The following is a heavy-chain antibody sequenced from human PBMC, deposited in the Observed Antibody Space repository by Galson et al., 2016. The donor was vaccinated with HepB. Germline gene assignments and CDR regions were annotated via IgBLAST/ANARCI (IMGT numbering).Heavy chain of an antibody. J-gene: IGHJ4*02. CDR2: ISTRRTT. Sequence: SLRLSCAASGFVFSNFGLSWVRQAPGKGLEWVASISTRRTTYYSDSVQGRFTISRANSNNTLYLQMKGLRAEDTAVYYCAKERLVRRIFDHWGQGTLLTVSS. D-gene: IGHD1-1*01. CDR1: GFVFSNFG. CDR3: AKERLVRRIFDH. V-gene: IGHV3-23*01.